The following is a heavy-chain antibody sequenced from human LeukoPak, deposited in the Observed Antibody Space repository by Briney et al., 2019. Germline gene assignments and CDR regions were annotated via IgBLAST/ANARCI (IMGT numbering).Heavy chain of an antibody. CDR3: AKDRWKGGYYDSSGFDY. CDR2: ISYDGSNK. J-gene: IGHJ4*02. Sequence: GGSLRLSCAASGFTFSSYGMHWVRQAPGKGLEWVAVISYDGSNKYYADSVKGRFTISRDNSKNTLYLQMNSLRAEDTAVYYRAKDRWKGGYYDSSGFDYWGQGTLVTVSS. CDR1: GFTFSSYG. V-gene: IGHV3-30*18. D-gene: IGHD3-22*01.